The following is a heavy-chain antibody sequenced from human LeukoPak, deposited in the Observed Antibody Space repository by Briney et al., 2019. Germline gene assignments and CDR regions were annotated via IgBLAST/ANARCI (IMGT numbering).Heavy chain of an antibody. Sequence: ASVKVSCKTSGHTFTRYGISWVRQAPGQGLEWMGWISSYNGNTNYAQKFQGRVNMTTDTSTSTAYMELRSLRSDDTAVYYCARDCSGGSCHFDYWGQGTLVTVPS. V-gene: IGHV1-18*04. CDR3: ARDCSGGSCHFDY. D-gene: IGHD2-15*01. J-gene: IGHJ4*02. CDR2: ISSYNGNT. CDR1: GHTFTRYG.